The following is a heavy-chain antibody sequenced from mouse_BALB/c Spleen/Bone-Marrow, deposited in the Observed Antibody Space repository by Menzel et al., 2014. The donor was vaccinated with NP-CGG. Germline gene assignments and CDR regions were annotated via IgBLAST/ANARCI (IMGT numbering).Heavy chain of an antibody. CDR2: ISSGGSYT. J-gene: IGHJ2*01. CDR3: TRDHGPTEITTTSFDY. Sequence: EVKLMESGGGLVKPGGSLKLSCAASGFTFSSYTMSWVRQTPEKRLEWVATISSGGSYTYYPDSVKGRFTISRDNAKNTVYLKMNSLRSGNTPIYYCTRDHGPTEITTTSFDYGGLGPTPT. CDR1: GFTFSSYT. V-gene: IGHV5-6-4*01. D-gene: IGHD1-1*01.